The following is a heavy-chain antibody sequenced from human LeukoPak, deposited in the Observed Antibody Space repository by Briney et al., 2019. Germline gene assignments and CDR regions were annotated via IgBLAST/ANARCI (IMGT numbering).Heavy chain of an antibody. V-gene: IGHV3-30*02. CDR1: GFTFSSYG. CDR3: ARDRVAGIVY. Sequence: GGSLRLSCAASGFTFSSYGMHWVRQAPGKGLEWVAFIRYDGSNKYYADSVKGRFTISRDNSKNTLFLQMDSLRAEDTAVYYCARDRVAGIVYWGQGTLVTVSS. CDR2: IRYDGSNK. J-gene: IGHJ4*02. D-gene: IGHD6-19*01.